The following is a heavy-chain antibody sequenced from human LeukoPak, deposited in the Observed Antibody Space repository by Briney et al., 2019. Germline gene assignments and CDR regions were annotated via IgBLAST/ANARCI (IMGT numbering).Heavy chain of an antibody. CDR3: ARGDIRFLEWLLAYYYYGMDV. D-gene: IGHD3-3*01. V-gene: IGHV3-30-3*01. J-gene: IGHJ6*02. Sequence: GRSLRLSCAASGFTFSSYAMHWVRQAPGKGLEWVAVISYDGSNKYYADSVKGRFTISRDNSKNTLYLQMNSLRAEDTAVYYCARGDIRFLEWLLAYYYYGMDVWAKGPRSPSP. CDR1: GFTFSSYA. CDR2: ISYDGSNK.